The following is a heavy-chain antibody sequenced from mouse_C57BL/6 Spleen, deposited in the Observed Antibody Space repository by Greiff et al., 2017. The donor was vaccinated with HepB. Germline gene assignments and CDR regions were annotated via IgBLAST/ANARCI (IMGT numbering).Heavy chain of an antibody. D-gene: IGHD2-1*01. CDR2: IYPGDGDT. Sequence: VQGVESGPELVKPGASVKISCKASGYAFSSSWMNWVKQRPGKGLEWIGRIYPGDGDTNYNGKFKGKATLTADKSSSTAYMQLSSLTSEDSAVYFCARDGNAWFAYWGQGTLVTVSA. J-gene: IGHJ3*01. CDR1: GYAFSSSW. CDR3: ARDGNAWFAY. V-gene: IGHV1-82*01.